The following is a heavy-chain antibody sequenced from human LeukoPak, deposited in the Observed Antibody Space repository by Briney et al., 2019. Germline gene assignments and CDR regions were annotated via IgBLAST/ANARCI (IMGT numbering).Heavy chain of an antibody. CDR3: ARFDWLFYYFDY. D-gene: IGHD3-9*01. Sequence: SETLSLTCTVSGGSISNSSYYWGWIRQPPGKGLEWIGSIYYSGSTYYNPSLKSRVTISVDTSKNQFSLKLSSVTAADTAVYYCARFDWLFYYFDYWGQGTLVTVSS. CDR2: IYYSGST. CDR1: GGSISNSSYY. V-gene: IGHV4-39*01. J-gene: IGHJ4*02.